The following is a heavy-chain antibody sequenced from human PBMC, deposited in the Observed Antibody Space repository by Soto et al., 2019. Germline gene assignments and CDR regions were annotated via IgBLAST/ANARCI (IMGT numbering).Heavy chain of an antibody. CDR2: IRSKAYGGTT. V-gene: IGHV3-49*03. Sequence: PGGSLRLSCTASGFTFGDYAMSWFRQAPGKGLEWVGFIRSKAYGGTTEYAASVKGRFTISRDDSKSIAYLQMNSLKTEDTAVYYCTTVVVPAADYYGSGSPFAFDHWGQGTLVTVSS. CDR1: GFTFGDYA. D-gene: IGHD2-2*01. CDR3: TTVVVPAADYYGSGSPFAFDH. J-gene: IGHJ4*02.